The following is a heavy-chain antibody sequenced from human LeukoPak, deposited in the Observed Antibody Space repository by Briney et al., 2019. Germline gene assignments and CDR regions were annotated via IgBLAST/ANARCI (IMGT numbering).Heavy chain of an antibody. CDR2: ISAGDST. Sequence: GGSLRLSCATSQFSFSNYGMSWVRQDPGKGLEWVSSISAGDSTYYRDSVKGRFTISRENSKNTLYLQMNSLRAEDTVVYYGAKIIQWYRYADFDYWGQGTLVTVSS. CDR1: QFSFSNYG. CDR3: AKIIQWYRYADFDY. D-gene: IGHD5-18*01. V-gene: IGHV3-23*01. J-gene: IGHJ4*02.